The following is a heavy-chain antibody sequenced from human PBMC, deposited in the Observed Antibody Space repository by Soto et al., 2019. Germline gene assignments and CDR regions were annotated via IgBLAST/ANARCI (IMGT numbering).Heavy chain of an antibody. Sequence: QVQLVESGGGVVQPGRSLRLACAASGFIFNPYAMHWVRQAPGKGLEWVAVISSDGSERHYADSVTGRFIISRDNSKNTLYLQMNSLREEDTAVYVCAKDWRLVEAVYYYYGMDIWGHGTAVTVSS. V-gene: IGHV3-30*18. J-gene: IGHJ6*02. CDR2: ISSDGSER. CDR1: GFIFNPYA. D-gene: IGHD6-19*01. CDR3: AKDWRLVEAVYYYYGMDI.